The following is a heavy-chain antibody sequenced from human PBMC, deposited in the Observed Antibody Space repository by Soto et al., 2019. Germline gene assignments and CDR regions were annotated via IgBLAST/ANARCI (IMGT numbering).Heavy chain of an antibody. CDR1: GGSISSGGYY. CDR2: TSSSGRA. Sequence: QVQLQESGPGLVKPSQSLSLTCTVSGGSISSGGYYWNWIRQRPGKGLEWIGYTSSSGRANYNPSLEGRVVISLDTSKRHFSLQVSTVTAADTAVYHGAGALGYCTGGDCYGAVGFHFWGQGTLVTVSS. J-gene: IGHJ4*02. D-gene: IGHD2-8*02. CDR3: AGALGYCTGGDCYGAVGFHF. V-gene: IGHV4-31*03.